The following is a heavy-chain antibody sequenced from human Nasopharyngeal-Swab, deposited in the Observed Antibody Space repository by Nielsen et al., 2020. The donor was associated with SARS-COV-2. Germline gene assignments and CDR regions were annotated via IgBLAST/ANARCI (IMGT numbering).Heavy chain of an antibody. CDR2: IDWDDDK. D-gene: IGHD3-3*01. CDR3: ARIPGVTYYDFQTRLRFDP. CDR1: GFSLSTSGMC. V-gene: IGHV2-70*01. J-gene: IGHJ5*02. Sequence: SGPTLVKPTQTLTLTCTFSGFSLSTSGMCVSWIRQPPGKALEWLALIDWDDDKYYSTSLKSRLTISKDTSKSQVVLTMTNMDPVDTATYYCARIPGVTYYDFQTRLRFDPWGQGTLVTVSS.